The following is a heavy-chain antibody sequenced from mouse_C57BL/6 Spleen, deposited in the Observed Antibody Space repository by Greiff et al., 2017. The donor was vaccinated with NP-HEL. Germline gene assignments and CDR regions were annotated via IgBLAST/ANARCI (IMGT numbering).Heavy chain of an antibody. CDR2: ISDGGSYT. D-gene: IGHD2-5*01. CDR3: ARDGHSNFFDY. V-gene: IGHV5-4*01. CDR1: GFTFSSYA. J-gene: IGHJ2*01. Sequence: EVQRVESGGGLVKPGGSLKLSCAASGFTFSSYAMSWVRQTPEKRLEWVATISDGGSYTYYPDNVKGRFTISRDNAKNHLYLQMSHLKSEDTAMYYCARDGHSNFFDYWGQGTTLTVSS.